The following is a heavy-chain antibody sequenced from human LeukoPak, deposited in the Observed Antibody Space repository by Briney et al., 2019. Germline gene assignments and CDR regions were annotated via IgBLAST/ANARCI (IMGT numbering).Heavy chain of an antibody. Sequence: PGGSLRLSCAASGFTFSDYYMSWIRQAPGKGLEWVSYISSSGSTIYYADSVKGRFTISRDNAKNSLYLQMNSLRAEDTAVYYCARGIEYDFWSGYWGRYGMDVWGQGTTVTVSS. CDR2: ISSSGSTI. CDR3: ARGIEYDFWSGYWGRYGMDV. D-gene: IGHD3-3*01. V-gene: IGHV3-11*01. J-gene: IGHJ6*02. CDR1: GFTFSDYY.